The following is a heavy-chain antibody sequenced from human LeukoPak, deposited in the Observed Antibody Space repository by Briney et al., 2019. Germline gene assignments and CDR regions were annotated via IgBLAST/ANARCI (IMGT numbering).Heavy chain of an antibody. V-gene: IGHV3-7*03. D-gene: IGHD6-13*01. J-gene: IGHJ4*02. Sequence: GGSLRLSCAASGFTFSSYSMNWVRQVPGKGLEWVVNINEGGNEKNYVDSVKGRFTASRDNAQNSPYLQMNSLRVEDTAVYYCARHPNSNWDYWGQGTLVTVSS. CDR1: GFTFSSYS. CDR3: ARHPNSNWDY. CDR2: INEGGNEK.